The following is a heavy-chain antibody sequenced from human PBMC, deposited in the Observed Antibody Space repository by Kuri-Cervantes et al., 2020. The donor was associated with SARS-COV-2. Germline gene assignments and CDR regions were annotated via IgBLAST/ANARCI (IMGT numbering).Heavy chain of an antibody. J-gene: IGHJ3*02. Sequence: GESLKISCGASGFSLTNYAIHWVRQAPGKGLEWVSVIWYDGKNEYYAGSVKGRFNISRDTSKNTVSLHMNSLRAEDTSIYYCARDQSITMIVVVNRDAFDIWGQGTMVTVSS. CDR3: ARDQSITMIVVVNRDAFDI. D-gene: IGHD3-22*01. V-gene: IGHV3-33*08. CDR1: GFSLTNYA. CDR2: IWYDGKNE.